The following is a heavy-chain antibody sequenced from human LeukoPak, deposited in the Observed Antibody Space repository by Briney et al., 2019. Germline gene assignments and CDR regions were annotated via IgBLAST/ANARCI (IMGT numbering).Heavy chain of an antibody. CDR3: ARDRYCSGGSCYDSVAGPIDY. CDR2: ISSSGSTI. CDR1: GFTFSDYY. J-gene: IGHJ4*02. Sequence: GGSLRLSCAASGFTFSDYYMSWIRQAPGKGLEWVSYISSSGSTIYYADSVKGRFTISRDNAKNSLYLQMNSLRAEGTAVYYCARDRYCSGGSCYDSVAGPIDYWGQGTLVTVSS. V-gene: IGHV3-11*01. D-gene: IGHD2-15*01.